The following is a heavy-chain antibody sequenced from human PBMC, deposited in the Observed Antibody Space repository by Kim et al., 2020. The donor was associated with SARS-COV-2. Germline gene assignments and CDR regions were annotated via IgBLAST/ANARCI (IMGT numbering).Heavy chain of an antibody. CDR1: GFTFDDYA. D-gene: IGHD1-26*01. CDR2: ISWNSGSI. J-gene: IGHJ6*02. Sequence: GGSPRLSCAASGFTFDDYAMHWVRQAPGRGLEWVSGISWNSGSIGYADSVKGRFTISRDNAKNSLYLQMNSLRAEDTALYYCAKDISTVIWDYYGMDVWGQGTTVTVSS. CDR3: AKDISTVIWDYYGMDV. V-gene: IGHV3-9*01.